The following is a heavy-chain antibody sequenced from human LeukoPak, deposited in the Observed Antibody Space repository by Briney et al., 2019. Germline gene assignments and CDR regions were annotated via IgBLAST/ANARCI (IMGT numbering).Heavy chain of an antibody. CDR2: INPNSGGT. CDR3: ARDLDSESQQLVPWGY. D-gene: IGHD6-13*01. J-gene: IGHJ4*02. CDR1: GYTFTGYY. V-gene: IGHV1-2*02. Sequence: ASVKVSCKASGYTFTGYYMHWVRQAPGQGLEWMGWINPNSGGTNYAQEFQGRVTMTRDTSISTAYMELSRLRSDDTAVYYCARDLDSESQQLVPWGYWGQGTLVTVSS.